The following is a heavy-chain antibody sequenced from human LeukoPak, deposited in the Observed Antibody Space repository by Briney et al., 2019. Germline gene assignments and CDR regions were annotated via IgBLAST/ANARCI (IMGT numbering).Heavy chain of an antibody. V-gene: IGHV3-30*03. D-gene: IGHD3-10*01. CDR3: AREGSGGYFDY. J-gene: IGHJ4*02. CDR1: GFSFSSYG. CDR2: ISSDGSNK. Sequence: GGSLRLSCAASGFSFSSYGMHWVRQAPGKGLEWVAVISSDGSNKYYADSVKGRFTISRDNSKNTLYLQMNSLRAEDTAVYYCAREGSGGYFDYWGQGTLVTVSS.